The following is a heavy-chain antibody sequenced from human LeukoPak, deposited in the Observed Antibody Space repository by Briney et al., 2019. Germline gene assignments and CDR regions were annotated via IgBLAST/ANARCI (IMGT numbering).Heavy chain of an antibody. CDR2: ISSRGNSI. Sequence: PGGSLRLSCSASGFTFSDYYMSWIRQAPGKGLEWISYISSRGNSIYYADSVKGRFTISRDNAKNSLYLQMNSLRAEDTAVYYCAKTYDSSGYSFDYWGQGTLVTVSS. D-gene: IGHD3-22*01. J-gene: IGHJ4*02. V-gene: IGHV3-11*01. CDR1: GFTFSDYY. CDR3: AKTYDSSGYSFDY.